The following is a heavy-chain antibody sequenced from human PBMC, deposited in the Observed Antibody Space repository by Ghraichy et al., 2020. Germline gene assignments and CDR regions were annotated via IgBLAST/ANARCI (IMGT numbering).Heavy chain of an antibody. D-gene: IGHD5-24*01. CDR2: IYRGGNT. J-gene: IGHJ4*02. CDR1: GFTVSSNY. Sequence: GGSLRLSCAASGFTVSSNYMSWVRQAPGKGLEWVSVIYRGGNTYYADSVKGRFTISRDNSKNTLYLQMNSLRAEDTAVYYCARTLGDGYSNLLGAFDYWGQGTLVTVSS. V-gene: IGHV3-53*01. CDR3: ARTLGDGYSNLLGAFDY.